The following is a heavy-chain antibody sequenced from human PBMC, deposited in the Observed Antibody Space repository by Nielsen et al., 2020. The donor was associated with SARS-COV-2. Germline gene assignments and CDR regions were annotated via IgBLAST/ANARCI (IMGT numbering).Heavy chain of an antibody. J-gene: IGHJ4*02. CDR3: ASVRDEYYYDSSGYYFPSYFDY. CDR1: GFTFSSYS. D-gene: IGHD3-22*01. V-gene: IGHV3-21*01. Sequence: LSLTCAASGFTFSSYSMNWVRQAPGKGLEWVSSISSSSSYIYYADSVKGRFTISRDNAKNSLYLQMNSLRAEDTAVYYCASVRDEYYYDSSGYYFPSYFDYWGQGTLVTVSS. CDR2: ISSSSSYI.